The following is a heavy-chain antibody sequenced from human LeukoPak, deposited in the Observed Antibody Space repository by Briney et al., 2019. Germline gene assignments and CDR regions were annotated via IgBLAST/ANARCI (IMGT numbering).Heavy chain of an antibody. CDR2: ISAYNGNT. J-gene: IGHJ5*02. V-gene: IGHV1-18*01. CDR1: SYTFITYG. D-gene: IGHD4-11*01. Sequence: GASVKVSCKASSYTFITYGITWVRQAPGQGLEWMGWISAYNGNTNYAQKLQGRVTMTTDTSTSTAYMELRSLRSDDTAVYYCASVTTRARSFDPWGQGTLVTVSS. CDR3: ASVTTRARSFDP.